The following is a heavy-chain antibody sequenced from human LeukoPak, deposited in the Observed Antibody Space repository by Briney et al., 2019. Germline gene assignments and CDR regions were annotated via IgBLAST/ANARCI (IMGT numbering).Heavy chain of an antibody. CDR1: GFTFSSYG. CDR3: AAERAYDGGGRSPPPAP. CDR2: IRYDGSNK. D-gene: IGHD3-22*01. J-gene: IGHJ4*02. V-gene: IGHV3-30*02. Sequence: GGSLRLSCAASGFTFSSYGMHWVRQAPGKGLEWVAFIRYDGSNKYYADSVKGRFTISRDNSKNTLYLQMNSLRAEDTAVYYCAAERAYDGGGRSPPPAPGGKGPLFPFSS.